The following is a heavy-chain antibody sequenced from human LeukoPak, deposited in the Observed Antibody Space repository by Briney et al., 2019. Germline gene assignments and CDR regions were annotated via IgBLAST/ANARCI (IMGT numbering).Heavy chain of an antibody. CDR2: IYHSGST. J-gene: IGHJ4*02. CDR1: GYSISSGYY. V-gene: IGHV4-38-2*02. Sequence: SETLSLTCAVSGYSISSGYYWGWIRQPPGKGLEWIGSIYHSGSTYYNPSLKSRVTISVDTSKNQFSLKLSSVTAADTAVYYCARDYRDPIGYCSGGSCSDYWGQGTLVTVSS. D-gene: IGHD2-15*01. CDR3: ARDYRDPIGYCSGGSCSDY.